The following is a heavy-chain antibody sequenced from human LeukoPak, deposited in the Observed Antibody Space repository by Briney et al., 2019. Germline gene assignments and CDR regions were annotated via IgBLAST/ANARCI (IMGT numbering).Heavy chain of an antibody. Sequence: ASVKVSCKASGYTFTGYYMHWVRQAPGQGLEWMGIINPSGGSTSYAQKFKGRVTMTRDTSTSTVYMELSSLRSEDTAVYYCARRITMVRGVIGAFDIWGQGTMVTVSS. CDR1: GYTFTGYY. D-gene: IGHD3-10*01. J-gene: IGHJ3*02. CDR3: ARRITMVRGVIGAFDI. CDR2: INPSGGST. V-gene: IGHV1-46*01.